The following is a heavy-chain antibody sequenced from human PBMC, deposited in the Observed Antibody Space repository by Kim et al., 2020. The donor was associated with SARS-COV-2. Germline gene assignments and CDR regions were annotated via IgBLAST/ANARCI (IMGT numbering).Heavy chain of an antibody. D-gene: IGHD7-27*01. Sequence: SETLSLTCAVYGGSFSGYSWNWIRQPPGKGLEWIGEINHSGGPNHNPSLKSRVTISMDTSKNQFSLKVTSVTAADTALYYCARGRAGIVPSPILGIGPHYDYFSMDVWGHGTTVTVSS. V-gene: IGHV4-34*01. CDR2: INHSGGP. CDR3: ARGRAGIVPSPILGIGPHYDYFSMDV. CDR1: GGSFSGYS. J-gene: IGHJ6*02.